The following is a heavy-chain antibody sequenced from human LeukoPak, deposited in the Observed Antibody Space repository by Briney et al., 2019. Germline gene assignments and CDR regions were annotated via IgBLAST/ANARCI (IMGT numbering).Heavy chain of an antibody. CDR1: GGSISSSSYY. V-gene: IGHV4-39*01. CDR2: IYYSGST. J-gene: IGHJ5*02. CDR3: ARKGAVAGTRWFDP. D-gene: IGHD6-19*01. Sequence: PSETLSLTCTVSGGSISSSSYYWGWIRQPPGKELVWIGSIYYSGSTYYNPSLKSRVTISVDTSKNQFSLKLSSVTAADTAVYYCARKGAVAGTRWFDPWGQGTLVTVSS.